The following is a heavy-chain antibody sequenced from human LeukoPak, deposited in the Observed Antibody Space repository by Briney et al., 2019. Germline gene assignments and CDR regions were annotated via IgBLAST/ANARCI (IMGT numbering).Heavy chain of an antibody. CDR2: INPSGGST. J-gene: IGHJ5*02. V-gene: IGHV1-46*01. CDR3: ARDHHMTIVIPDL. CDR1: GYTFTNFY. D-gene: IGHD4/OR15-4a*01. Sequence: ASVKVSCKASGYTFTNFYIHWVRQAPGQGLEWMAIINPSGGSTTYAQKFQGRVTMTRDTSTNTVYMELSSLRSEDTAVYYCARDHHMTIVIPDLWGQGTLVIVSS.